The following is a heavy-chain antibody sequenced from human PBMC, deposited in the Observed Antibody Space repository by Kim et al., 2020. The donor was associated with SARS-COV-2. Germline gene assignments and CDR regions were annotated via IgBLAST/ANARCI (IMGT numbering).Heavy chain of an antibody. CDR1: GGSFSGYY. CDR2: IYYSGST. D-gene: IGHD2-15*01. J-gene: IGHJ6*02. V-gene: IGHV4-59*01. CDR3: ARAGISGRYCYDGLDD. Sequence: SETLSLTCTVYGGSFSGYYWSWIRQPPGKGLEWIGYIYYSGSTNYNPSLKSRVTISVDTSKNQFSLKLSSVTAADTAVYYCARAGISGRYCYDGLDDWG.